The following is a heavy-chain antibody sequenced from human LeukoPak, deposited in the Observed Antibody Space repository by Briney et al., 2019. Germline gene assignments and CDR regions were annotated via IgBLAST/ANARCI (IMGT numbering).Heavy chain of an antibody. CDR3: AKVLPVLRYFEGTDY. Sequence: GASVKVSCKASGYTFTGYYMHWVRQAPGQGLEWMGWINPNSGGTNYAQKFQGRVTMTRDTSISTAYMELSRLRAEDTAVYYCAKVLPVLRYFEGTDYWGQGTLVTVSS. CDR1: GYTFTGYY. CDR2: INPNSGGT. V-gene: IGHV1-2*02. D-gene: IGHD3-9*01. J-gene: IGHJ4*02.